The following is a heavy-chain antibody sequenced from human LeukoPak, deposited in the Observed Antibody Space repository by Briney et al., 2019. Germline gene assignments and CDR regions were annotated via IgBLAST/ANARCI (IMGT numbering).Heavy chain of an antibody. Sequence: GGSLRLSCAASGITLSDQYMEWVRQTPGKGLERVGRTRSKVNNHTTEYAASVKGRFTISRDDSNNSLYLQMNSLKTEDTAVYYCARMTFGGMDFWSKGTTVTVSS. D-gene: IGHD3-16*01. CDR3: ARMTFGGMDF. V-gene: IGHV3-72*01. J-gene: IGHJ6*04. CDR1: GITLSDQY. CDR2: TRSKVNNHTT.